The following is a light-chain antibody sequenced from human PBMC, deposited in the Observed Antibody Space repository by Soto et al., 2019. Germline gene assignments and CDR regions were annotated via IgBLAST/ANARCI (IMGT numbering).Light chain of an antibody. CDR2: SGN. J-gene: IGLJ1*01. Sequence: SVLTQPPSASGTPGQRVTISCSGSSSNIGTNTVNWYQQLPGSAPKLLIYSGNQRPSGVPDRFSASKSGTSASLAISGLQSGDEADYYCAAWDDSLTGYVFGPGTKLTVL. V-gene: IGLV1-44*01. CDR1: SSNIGTNT. CDR3: AAWDDSLTGYV.